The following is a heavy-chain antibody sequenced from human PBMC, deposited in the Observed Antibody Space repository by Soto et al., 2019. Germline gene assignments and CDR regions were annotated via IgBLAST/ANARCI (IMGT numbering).Heavy chain of an antibody. J-gene: IGHJ4*02. CDR2: SSNSGSFT. CDR3: VKSGDNYNHLDY. D-gene: IGHD1-1*01. V-gene: IGHV3-11*06. CDR1: VFTRSDHY. Sequence: SLRLSCSASVFTRSDHYMSWIRQAPGKGLEWIGYSSNSGSFTRYADSVKGRFSISRDNAKSSLYLQISSLRGDDTATYYCVKSGDNYNHLDYWGQGTPVTVSS.